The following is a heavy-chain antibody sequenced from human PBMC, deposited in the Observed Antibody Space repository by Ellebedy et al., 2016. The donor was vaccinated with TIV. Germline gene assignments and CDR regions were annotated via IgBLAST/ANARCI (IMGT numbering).Heavy chain of an antibody. CDR1: EFTVDNTY. V-gene: IGHV3-66*04. CDR2: IYSGGTT. Sequence: GESLKISFAASEFTVDNTYMAWVRQAPGKGLEWVSLIYSGGTTYYADSVKGRFTISRDSSKNTLYLQMNSLRSEDSAVYYCMRRWSWGQGTLATVSS. J-gene: IGHJ4*02. CDR3: MRRWS. D-gene: IGHD2-15*01.